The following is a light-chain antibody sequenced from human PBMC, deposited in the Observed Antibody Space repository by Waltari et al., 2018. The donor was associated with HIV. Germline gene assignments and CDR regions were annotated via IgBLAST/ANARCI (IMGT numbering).Light chain of an antibody. CDR1: QSISSW. J-gene: IGKJ1*01. Sequence: DIQMTQSPSTLSASVGDRVTITCRASQSISSWLAWYQQKPGKAPKLLIYKASNLESGVPSRFSGSGSGTEFTLTINSLQPDDFATYYCQQYNSFPWMFGQGTKVEIK. CDR3: QQYNSFPWM. V-gene: IGKV1-5*03. CDR2: KAS.